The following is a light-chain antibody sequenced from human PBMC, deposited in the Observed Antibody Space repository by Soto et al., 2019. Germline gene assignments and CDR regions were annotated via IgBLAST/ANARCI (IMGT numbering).Light chain of an antibody. J-gene: IGKJ1*01. V-gene: IGKV3-20*01. Sequence: EIVLTQSPGTLSLSPGERATLSCRASQSVSSSYLAWYQQRPGQAPRLLIYDASYRATDIPPRFSGSGSGTDFTLTISRLEPEDFAVYYCQQYGSSGTFGQGTKVDI. CDR3: QQYGSSGT. CDR1: QSVSSSY. CDR2: DAS.